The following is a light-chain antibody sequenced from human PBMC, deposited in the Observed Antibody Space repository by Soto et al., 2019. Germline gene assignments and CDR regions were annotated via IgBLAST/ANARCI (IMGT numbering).Light chain of an antibody. CDR1: SGDVGGYNY. CDR2: DVN. V-gene: IGLV2-14*01. Sequence: QSVLAQPASVSGSPGQSITISCTLTSGDVGGYNYVSWYQQHPGKAPKLMIYDVNNRPSGGSNRFSGSKSGNTASLTISGLQAEDEADYYCSSYTTISSYVFGTGTKVTVL. CDR3: SSYTTISSYV. J-gene: IGLJ1*01.